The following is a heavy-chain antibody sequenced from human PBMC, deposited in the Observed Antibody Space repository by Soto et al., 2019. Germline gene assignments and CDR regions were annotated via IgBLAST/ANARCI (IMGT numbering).Heavy chain of an antibody. D-gene: IGHD1-26*01. CDR1: GGSISSGGYS. Sequence: SETLSLTCAVSGGSISSGGYSWSWIRQPPGKGLEWIGYIYHSGSTYYNPSLKSRVTISVDRSKNQFSLKLSSVTAEDTAVYYCVSGRTDSRYYFDYWGQGTLVTVSS. CDR2: IYHSGST. V-gene: IGHV4-30-2*01. CDR3: VSGRTDSRYYFDY. J-gene: IGHJ4*02.